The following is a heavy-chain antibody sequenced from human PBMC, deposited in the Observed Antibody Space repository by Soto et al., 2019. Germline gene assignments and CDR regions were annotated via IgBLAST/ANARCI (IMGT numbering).Heavy chain of an antibody. J-gene: IGHJ4*02. V-gene: IGHV3-7*03. CDR3: ATGPLDY. Sequence: GGSLRLSCTVTGLTFRSYWMNWVRQAPGGGLEWVANMDGDGSEKTYADSIRGRFTISRNNVKNSLDLQMSNLRVGDTAMYYCATGPLDYWGRGTLVTVSS. CDR1: GLTFRSYW. D-gene: IGHD3-10*01. CDR2: MDGDGSEK.